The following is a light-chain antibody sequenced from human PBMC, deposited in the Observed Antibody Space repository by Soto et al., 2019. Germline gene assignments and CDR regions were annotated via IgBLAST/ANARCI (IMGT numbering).Light chain of an antibody. CDR3: LSYTSSITWV. CDR1: TSDVGGYNF. Sequence: QSVLTQPASVSGSPGQSITISCTGTTSDVGGYNFVSWYQQHPGKAPKLMIYEVSNRSSGVSHRFSGSKSGNTASLTISGLQAEDEADYYCLSYTSSITWVFGGGTKLTVL. J-gene: IGLJ3*02. V-gene: IGLV2-14*01. CDR2: EVS.